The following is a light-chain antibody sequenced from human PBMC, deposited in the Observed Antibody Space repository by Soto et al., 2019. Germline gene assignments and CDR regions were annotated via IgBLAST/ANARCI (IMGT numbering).Light chain of an antibody. CDR3: QQRRSWPPTIT. CDR1: QSVSSSY. CDR2: DAS. J-gene: IGKJ5*01. V-gene: IGKV3D-20*02. Sequence: IVLTQSPGTLSLSPGERATLSCRASQSVSSSYLAWYQQKPGQAPRLLIYDASYRATDIPPRFSGSGSGTDFTLTISSLEPEDFAVYYCQQRRSWPPTITFGQGTRLEIK.